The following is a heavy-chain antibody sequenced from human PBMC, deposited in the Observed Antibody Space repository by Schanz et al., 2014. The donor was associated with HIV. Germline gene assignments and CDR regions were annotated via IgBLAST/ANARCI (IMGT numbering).Heavy chain of an antibody. V-gene: IGHV1-2*02. D-gene: IGHD2-2*01. CDR1: GYTFTDYY. CDR2: VKPNDGGT. CDR3: ARNRYNLLPFDF. J-gene: IGHJ4*02. Sequence: QVQLVPSGAELKKPGASVKVSCKASGYTFTDYYIHWVRQAPGQGLQWMGWVKPNDGGTYYPQKFKGRVAMTRDTSITTASMELSRLRSDDTAIYFCARNRYNLLPFDFWGQGTLVTVSS.